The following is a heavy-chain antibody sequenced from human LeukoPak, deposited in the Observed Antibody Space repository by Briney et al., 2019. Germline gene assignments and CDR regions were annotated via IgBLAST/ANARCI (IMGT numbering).Heavy chain of an antibody. CDR3: ARSLYSSGWYYGYYYYYMDV. CDR2: IYHSGST. CDR1: GYSISSGYY. V-gene: IGHV4-38-2*02. D-gene: IGHD6-19*01. J-gene: IGHJ6*03. Sequence: SETLSLTCTVSGYSISSGYYWGWIRQPPGKGLEWIGSIYHSGSTYYNPSLKSRVTISVDTSKNQFSLKLSSVTAADTAVYYCARSLYSSGWYYGYYYYYMDVWGKGTTVTVSS.